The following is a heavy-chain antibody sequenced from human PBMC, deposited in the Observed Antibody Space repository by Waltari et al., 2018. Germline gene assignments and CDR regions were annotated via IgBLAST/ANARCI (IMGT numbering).Heavy chain of an antibody. V-gene: IGHV1-69*05. CDR3: ARGGIGSSSPGAYFDY. Sequence: QVQLVQSGAEVKKPGSSVKVSCKASGGTFSRYAISWVRPAPGQGLEWMGGIIPIFGTANYAQKFQGRVTITTDESTSTAYMELSSLRSEDTAVYYCARGGIGSSSPGAYFDYWGQGTLVTVSS. J-gene: IGHJ4*02. CDR2: IIPIFGTA. D-gene: IGHD6-13*01. CDR1: GGTFSRYA.